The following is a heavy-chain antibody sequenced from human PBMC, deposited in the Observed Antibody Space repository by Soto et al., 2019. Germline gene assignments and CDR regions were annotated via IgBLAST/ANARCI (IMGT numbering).Heavy chain of an antibody. J-gene: IGHJ4*02. CDR2: ISGSGGST. Sequence: PGGSLRLSCAASGFTFSSYAMSWVRQAPGKGLEWVSAISGSGGSTYYADSVKGRFTISRDNSKNTLYLQMNSLRAEDTAVYYCAKARANFDWLSNDYWGQGTLVTVSS. CDR3: AKARANFDWLSNDY. D-gene: IGHD3-9*01. CDR1: GFTFSSYA. V-gene: IGHV3-23*01.